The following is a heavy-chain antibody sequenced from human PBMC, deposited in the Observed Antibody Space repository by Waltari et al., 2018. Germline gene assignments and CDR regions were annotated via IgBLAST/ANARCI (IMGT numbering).Heavy chain of an antibody. D-gene: IGHD1-7*01. CDR1: GFTFSSYG. Sequence: QVQLVESGGGVVQPGRSLRLSCAASGFTFSSYGMHWVRQAPGKGRGGGAVIWYDGSDKYDADTVKGRFTISRDNSKNTRYLQMNSLRAEETAVYYCARDSNWNYGWGQGTLVTVSS. CDR3: ARDSNWNYG. J-gene: IGHJ4*02. CDR2: IWYDGSDK. V-gene: IGHV3-33*01.